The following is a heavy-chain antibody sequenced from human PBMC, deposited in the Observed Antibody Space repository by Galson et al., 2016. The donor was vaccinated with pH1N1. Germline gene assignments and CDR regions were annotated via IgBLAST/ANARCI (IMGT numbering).Heavy chain of an antibody. J-gene: IGHJ4*02. V-gene: IGHV1-46*03. CDR2: IDPSGDNT. CDR3: TRGAAKPDPDGRLFEH. Sequence: SVKVSCKAAGYSFTTYYMHWVRQAPGQGLEWMGIIDPSGDNTSYAQRLQGRVTMTRETSTSTVYMELSRLSSDDPAVYYCTRGAAKPDPDGRLFEHGGQGTLVTVS. CDR1: GYSFTTYY. D-gene: IGHD1-14*01.